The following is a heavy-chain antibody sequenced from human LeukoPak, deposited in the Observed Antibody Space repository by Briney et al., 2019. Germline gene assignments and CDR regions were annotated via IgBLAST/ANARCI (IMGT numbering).Heavy chain of an antibody. V-gene: IGHV3-21*04. CDR2: ISSSSSYI. CDR3: AKAQSTTLNFGVDY. J-gene: IGHJ4*02. Sequence: GGSLRLSCAASGFTFSSYSMNWVRQAPGKGLEWVSSISSSSSYIYYADSVKGRFTISRDNAKNSLYLQMNSLRAEDTAVYYCAKAQSTTLNFGVDYWGQGTLVTVSS. D-gene: IGHD1-14*01. CDR1: GFTFSSYS.